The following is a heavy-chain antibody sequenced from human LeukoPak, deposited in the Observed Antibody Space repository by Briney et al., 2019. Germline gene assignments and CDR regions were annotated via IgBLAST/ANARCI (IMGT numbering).Heavy chain of an antibody. D-gene: IGHD1-26*01. CDR3: SRWDTSYFDY. J-gene: IGHJ4*02. V-gene: IGHV3-49*04. CDR1: GFTFGVYA. Sequence: GGSLRLSCTASGFTFGVYAMSWVRQAPGKGLEWVGFIRSKAYGGTTEYAASVKGRFTISRDDSKSIAYLQMNSLNTEDTAVYYCSRWDTSYFDYWGQGTLVTVSS. CDR2: IRSKAYGGTT.